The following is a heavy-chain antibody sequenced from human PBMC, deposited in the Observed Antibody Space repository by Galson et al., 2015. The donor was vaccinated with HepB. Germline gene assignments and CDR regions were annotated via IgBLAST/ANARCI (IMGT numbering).Heavy chain of an antibody. Sequence: SLRLSCAASGFTFDDYAMHWVRQAPGKGLEWVSGISWNSGSIGYADSVKGRFTISRDNAKNSLYLQMNSLRAEDTALYYCAKDMGANLRYFDWHEPYGMDVWGQGTTVTVSS. J-gene: IGHJ6*02. D-gene: IGHD3-9*01. CDR3: AKDMGANLRYFDWHEPYGMDV. CDR2: ISWNSGSI. V-gene: IGHV3-9*01. CDR1: GFTFDDYA.